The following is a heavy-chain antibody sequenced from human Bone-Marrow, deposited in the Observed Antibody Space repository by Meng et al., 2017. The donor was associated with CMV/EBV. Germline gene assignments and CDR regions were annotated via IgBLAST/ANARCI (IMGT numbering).Heavy chain of an antibody. Sequence: GESLKISCAASGFTFSSYGMHWVRQAPGKGLEWVAFIRYDGSNKYCADSVKGRFTISRDNSKNTLYLQMNSLRAEDTAVYYCAKPYYCSSTSCVDYWGQGTLVTVSS. J-gene: IGHJ4*02. CDR2: IRYDGSNK. D-gene: IGHD2-2*01. V-gene: IGHV3-30*02. CDR1: GFTFSSYG. CDR3: AKPYYCSSTSCVDY.